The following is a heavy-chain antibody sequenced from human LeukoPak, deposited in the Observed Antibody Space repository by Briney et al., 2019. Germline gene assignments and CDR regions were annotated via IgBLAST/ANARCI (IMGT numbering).Heavy chain of an antibody. CDR3: ARGSRVSGVGAMVEDY. V-gene: IGHV1-2*02. CDR2: INPNSGGT. J-gene: IGHJ4*02. D-gene: IGHD1-26*01. Sequence: ASVKVSCKASGYTFTGYYMHWVRQAPGQGLEWMGWINPNSGGTNYAQKFQGRVTITADKSTSTAYMELSSLRSEDTAVYYCARGSRVSGVGAMVEDYWGQGTLVTVSS. CDR1: GYTFTGYY.